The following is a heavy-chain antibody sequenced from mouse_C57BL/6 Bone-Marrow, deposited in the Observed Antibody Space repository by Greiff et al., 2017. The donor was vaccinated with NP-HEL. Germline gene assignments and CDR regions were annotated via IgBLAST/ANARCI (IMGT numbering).Heavy chain of an antibody. CDR1: GYSFTGYY. J-gene: IGHJ3*01. CDR2: INPSTGGT. V-gene: IGHV1-43*01. CDR3: ASYSNFAY. D-gene: IGHD2-5*01. Sequence: EVQLQQSGPELVKPGASVKISCKASGYSFTGYYMHWVKQSSEKSLEWIGEINPSTGGTSYNQKFKGKATLTVDKSSSTAYMQLKSLTSEDSAVYYCASYSNFAYWGQGTLVTVSA.